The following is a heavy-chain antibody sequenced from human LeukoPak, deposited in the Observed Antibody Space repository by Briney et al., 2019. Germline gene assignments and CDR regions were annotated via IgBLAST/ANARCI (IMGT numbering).Heavy chain of an antibody. V-gene: IGHV4-59*08. J-gene: IGHJ3*02. CDR2: IFYSGST. CDR1: GGSISNYY. D-gene: IGHD6-19*01. Sequence: SETLPLTCTVSGGSISNYYWSWIRQPPGGGLEWIGYIFYSGSTKYNPSLKSRVTISVDTSKNQFSLKLRSVTAADTAVYHCTRHPPRGSSGDAFDIWGQGTLVTVSS. CDR3: TRHPPRGSSGDAFDI.